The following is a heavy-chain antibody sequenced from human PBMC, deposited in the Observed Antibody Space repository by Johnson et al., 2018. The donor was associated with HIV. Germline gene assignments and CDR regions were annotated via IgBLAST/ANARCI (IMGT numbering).Heavy chain of an antibody. V-gene: IGHV3-48*04. D-gene: IGHD1-26*01. CDR1: GFTFSSYW. Sequence: VQLVEPGGGLVQPGGSLRLSCVVSGFTFSSYWMHWVRQAPGKGLEWLSYISSGGTTIYYSDSVKGRFTISRDNAKNSLYLQMNSLRAEDTALYYCTSDRRGSSGAFDIWGQGTMVTVSS. CDR2: ISSGGTTI. CDR3: TSDRRGSSGAFDI. J-gene: IGHJ3*02.